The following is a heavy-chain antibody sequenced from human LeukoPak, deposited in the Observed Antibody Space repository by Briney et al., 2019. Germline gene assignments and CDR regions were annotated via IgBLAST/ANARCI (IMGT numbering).Heavy chain of an antibody. Sequence: AGGSLRLSCAASGFTFSSYEMNWVRQAPGKGLEWVSYISSSGSTIYYADSVKGRFTISRDNAENSLYLQMNGLRAEDTAVYYCARERGNSFDYWGQGTLVTVSS. J-gene: IGHJ4*02. CDR3: ARERGNSFDY. V-gene: IGHV3-48*03. CDR2: ISSSGSTI. D-gene: IGHD4-23*01. CDR1: GFTFSSYE.